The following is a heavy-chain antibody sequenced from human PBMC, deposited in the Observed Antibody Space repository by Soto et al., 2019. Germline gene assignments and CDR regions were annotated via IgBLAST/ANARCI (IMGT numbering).Heavy chain of an antibody. V-gene: IGHV1-69*01. CDR1: GCTFSSYA. CDR3: ASQSIAARLGDY. CDR2: IIPIFGTA. Sequence: QVQLVQSGAEVKKPGSSVKVSCKACGCTFSSYAISWVRQAPGQGLEWMVGIIPIFGTANYAQKFQGRVTITADESTSTAYMELSSLRAEDTAVYYCASQSIAARLGDYWGQGTLVTVSS. J-gene: IGHJ4*02. D-gene: IGHD6-6*01.